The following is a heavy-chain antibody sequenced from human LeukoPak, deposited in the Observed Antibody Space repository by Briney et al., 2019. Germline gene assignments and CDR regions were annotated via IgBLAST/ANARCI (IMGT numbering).Heavy chain of an antibody. CDR1: GFTVRTNY. CDR3: AKVNKRSRDGYKNTIDAFDI. V-gene: IGHV3-53*01. Sequence: GGSLRLSCAASGFTVRTNYMTWVRQAPGKGLEWVSEIYSDGTTYYTASVKGRFSVSRDNFKNTVYLDMNSLRGEDTAIYYCAKVNKRSRDGYKNTIDAFDIWGQGTMVTVSS. J-gene: IGHJ3*02. D-gene: IGHD5-24*01. CDR2: IYSDGTT.